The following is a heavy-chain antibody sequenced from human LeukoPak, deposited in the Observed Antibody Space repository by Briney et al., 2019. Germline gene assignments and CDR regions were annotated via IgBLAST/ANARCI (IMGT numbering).Heavy chain of an antibody. V-gene: IGHV4-30-4*01. D-gene: IGHD5-18*01. CDR2: IYYSGST. CDR3: ARDGEYSYGGFDP. Sequence: PSETLSLTCAVSGGSISSGDYYWSWIRQPPGKGLGWIGYIYYSGSTYYNPSLKSRVTISVDTSKNQFSLKLSSVTAADTAVYYCARDGEYSYGGFDPWGQGTLVTVSS. CDR1: GGSISSGDYY. J-gene: IGHJ5*02.